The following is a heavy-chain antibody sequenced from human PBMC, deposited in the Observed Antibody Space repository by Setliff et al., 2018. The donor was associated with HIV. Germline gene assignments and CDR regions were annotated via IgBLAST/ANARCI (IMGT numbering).Heavy chain of an antibody. V-gene: IGHV4-31*03. CDR2: IYYSGST. D-gene: IGHD6-13*01. CDR1: CGSISSGGYY. Sequence: SETLSLTCTVSCGSISSGGYYWSWIRQHPGKGLEWIGYIYYSGSTYYNPSLKSRVTISVDTPKNQFSLKLSSVTAADTAVYYCASSSWSLNWFDPWGQGTLVTVSS. CDR3: ASSSWSLNWFDP. J-gene: IGHJ5*02.